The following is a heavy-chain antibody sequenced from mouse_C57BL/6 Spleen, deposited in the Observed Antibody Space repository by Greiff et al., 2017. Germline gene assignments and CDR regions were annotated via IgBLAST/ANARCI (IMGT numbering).Heavy chain of an antibody. V-gene: IGHV3-1*01. D-gene: IGHD1-1*01. Sequence: VQLKQSGPGMVKPSQSLSLTCTVTGYSITSGYDWHWIRHFPGNKLEWMGYISYSGSTNYNPSLKSRISITHDTSKNHFFLKLNSVTTEDTATYYCASTLITSPWYFDVWGTGTTVTVSS. J-gene: IGHJ1*03. CDR1: GYSITSGYD. CDR2: ISYSGST. CDR3: ASTLITSPWYFDV.